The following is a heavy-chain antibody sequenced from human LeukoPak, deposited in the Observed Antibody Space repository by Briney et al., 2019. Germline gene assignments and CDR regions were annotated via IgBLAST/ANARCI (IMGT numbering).Heavy chain of an antibody. D-gene: IGHD3-22*01. CDR1: GFTFSGCA. V-gene: IGHV3-23*01. CDR2: ISGSGGST. Sequence: GGSLRLSCAASGFTFSGCAMSWVRQAPGKGLEWVSAISGSGGSTYHADSVKGRFTISRDNSKNTLYLQMNSLRAEDTAVYYCAKDRDYYDSSGYYLYWGQGTLVTVSS. J-gene: IGHJ4*02. CDR3: AKDRDYYDSSGYYLY.